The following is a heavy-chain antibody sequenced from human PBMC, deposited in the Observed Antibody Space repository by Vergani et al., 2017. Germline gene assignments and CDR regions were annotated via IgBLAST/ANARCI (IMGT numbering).Heavy chain of an antibody. D-gene: IGHD3-9*01. CDR2: ISSSSSTI. Sequence: EVQLVESGGGLVQPGGSLRLSCAASGFTFSSYSMNWVRQAPGKGLEWVSYISSSSSTIYYADSVKGRFTISRDNAKNSLYLQMNSLRAEDTAVYYCARVGILTGYCNEDNWFDPWGQGTLVTVSS. J-gene: IGHJ5*02. V-gene: IGHV3-48*01. CDR1: GFTFSSYS. CDR3: ARVGILTGYCNEDNWFDP.